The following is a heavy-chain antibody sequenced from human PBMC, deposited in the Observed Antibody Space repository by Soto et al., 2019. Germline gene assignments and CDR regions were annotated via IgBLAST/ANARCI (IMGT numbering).Heavy chain of an antibody. CDR1: GFTFSRYW. CDR2: INTDGTNT. V-gene: IGHV3-74*03. CDR3: AKDRLGGQRDY. Sequence: EVQLVESGGGLVQPGGSLRLSCAVSGFTFSRYWMHWFRQDPGNGLVWVSSINTDGTNTQYADSVRGRFTVSRDNAKNTVYLQMISLRSEDTAVYYCAKDRLGGQRDYWGQGTLVVVSS. D-gene: IGHD3-16*01. J-gene: IGHJ4*02.